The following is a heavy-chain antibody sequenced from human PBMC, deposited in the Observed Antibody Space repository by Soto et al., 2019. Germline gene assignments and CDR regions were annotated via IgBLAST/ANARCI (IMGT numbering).Heavy chain of an antibody. J-gene: IGHJ6*02. CDR2: IWYDGSNK. V-gene: IGHV3-33*01. CDR3: ARTSGTYCSSTCGMDV. Sequence: GGSLRLSCAASGFTFSSYGMHWVRQAPGKGLEWVAVIWYDGSNKYYADSVKGRFTISRDNSKNTLYLQMNSLRAEDTAVYYCARTSGTYCSSTCGMDVWGQGTTVTVSS. D-gene: IGHD2-2*01. CDR1: GFTFSSYG.